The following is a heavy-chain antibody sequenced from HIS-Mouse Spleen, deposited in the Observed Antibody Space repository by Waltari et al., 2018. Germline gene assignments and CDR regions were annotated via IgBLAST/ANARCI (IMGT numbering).Heavy chain of an antibody. V-gene: IGHV4-39*07. Sequence: QLQLQESGPGLVKPSETLSLTCTVSGCSIRSSSYYWGWIRQPPGKGLEWIGSIYSSGSTYYNPSLKSRVTISVDTSKNQFSLKLSSVTAADTAVYYCAREIPYSSSWYDWYFDLWGRGTLVTVSS. CDR3: AREIPYSSSWYDWYFDL. D-gene: IGHD6-13*01. J-gene: IGHJ2*01. CDR2: IYSSGST. CDR1: GCSIRSSSYY.